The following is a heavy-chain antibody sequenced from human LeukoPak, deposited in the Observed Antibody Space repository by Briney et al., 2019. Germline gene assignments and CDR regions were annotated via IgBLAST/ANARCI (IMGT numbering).Heavy chain of an antibody. CDR2: INPNSGGT. J-gene: IGHJ5*02. V-gene: IGHV1-2*02. CDR1: GYTFTGYY. D-gene: IGHD3-22*01. CDR3: ARIYYYDSSGFLGNPKNWFDP. Sequence: GASVKVSCKASGYTFTGYYMHWVRQAPGQGLEWMGWINPNSGGTNYAQKFQGRVTMTRDTSISTAYMELSRLRSDDTAVYYCARIYYYDSSGFLGNPKNWFDPWGQGTLVTVSS.